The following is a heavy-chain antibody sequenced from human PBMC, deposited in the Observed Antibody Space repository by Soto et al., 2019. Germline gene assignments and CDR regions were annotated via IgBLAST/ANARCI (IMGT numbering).Heavy chain of an antibody. CDR3: TKSSGGSSSVGMDY. D-gene: IGHD6-6*01. Sequence: QVQLVESGGGVVQPGRSLRLSCAVSGFIFKKYALNWVRQAPGKGLEWVASVTRDGYNKYYADSVKGRFTISRDNSKNTLSLQMTALRIEDSSVYYCTKSSGGSSSVGMDYWGQGTLVTVSS. CDR1: GFIFKKYA. CDR2: VTRDGYNK. V-gene: IGHV3-30*04. J-gene: IGHJ4*02.